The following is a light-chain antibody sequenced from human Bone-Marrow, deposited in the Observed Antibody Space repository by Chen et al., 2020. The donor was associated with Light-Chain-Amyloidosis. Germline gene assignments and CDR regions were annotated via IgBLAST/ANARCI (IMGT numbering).Light chain of an antibody. V-gene: IGLV6-57*01. CDR1: SGSIATNY. CDR3: QSYQGSSQGV. J-gene: IGLJ3*02. CDR2: EDD. Sequence: NFMLSQPHSESESPGKTVIISCTRSSGSIATNYVQWYQQRPGSSPTTAIYEDDQRPSGVPDRFSGSIDRSSNSASLTISGLKTEDEADYDCQSYQGSSQGVFGGGTKLTVL.